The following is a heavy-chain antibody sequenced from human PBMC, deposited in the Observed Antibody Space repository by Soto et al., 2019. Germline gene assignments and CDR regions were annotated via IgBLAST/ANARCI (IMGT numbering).Heavy chain of an antibody. CDR3: AKEGYSSSSLFVRWFDP. CDR2: ISGSGGST. CDR1: GFTFSSYA. J-gene: IGHJ5*02. D-gene: IGHD6-6*01. V-gene: IGHV3-23*01. Sequence: GGSLRLSCAASGFTFSSYAMSWVRQAPGKGLEWVSAISGSGGSTYYADSMKGRFTISRDNSKNTLYLQMNSLRAEDTAVYYCAKEGYSSSSLFVRWFDPWGQGTLVTVSS.